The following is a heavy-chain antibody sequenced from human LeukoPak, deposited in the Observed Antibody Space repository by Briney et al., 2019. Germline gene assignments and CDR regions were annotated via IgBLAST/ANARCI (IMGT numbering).Heavy chain of an antibody. J-gene: IGHJ6*02. CDR2: IKPDGSEK. CDR3: ARFGVPYGVDV. CDR1: GFAFSSYW. V-gene: IGHV3-7*05. D-gene: IGHD2-8*01. Sequence: GGSLRLSCAAPGFAFSSYWMSWVRQAPGKGLEWVANIKPDGSEKYYVDSVKGRFTISRDNAKNSLYLQMNSLRAKDTAMYYCARFGVPYGVDVWGQGTTVTVSS.